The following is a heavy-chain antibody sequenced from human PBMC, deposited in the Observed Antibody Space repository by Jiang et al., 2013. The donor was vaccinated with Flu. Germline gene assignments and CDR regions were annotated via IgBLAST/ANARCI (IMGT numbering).Heavy chain of an antibody. V-gene: IGHV1-46*01. J-gene: IGHJ4*02. Sequence: GAEVKKPGASVKVSCKASGYLFTSYLIHWVRQAPGQGLEWMGMFDPYDDRTNYAPKFQGRVSMTRDTSTSGVYMELRSLRSDDTAVYYCARTYGIGQMDYWGQGTLVTVSS. CDR3: ARTYGIGQMDY. D-gene: IGHD3-10*01. CDR1: GYLFTSYL. CDR2: FDPYDDRT.